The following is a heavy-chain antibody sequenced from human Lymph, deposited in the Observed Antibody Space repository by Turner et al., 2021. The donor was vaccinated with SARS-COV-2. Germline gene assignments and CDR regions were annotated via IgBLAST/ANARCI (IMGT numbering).Heavy chain of an antibody. J-gene: IGHJ4*02. D-gene: IGHD6-25*01. CDR2: ISYDGSNK. V-gene: IGHV3-30-3*01. CDR1: GFTFSSYA. CDR3: ARDVGAALDY. Sequence: QEQLVESGGGVVQPGRSLRLSCAASGFTFSSYAMHWVRQAPGKGLEWVALISYDGSNKYYADSVKGRFTISRDNSKNTLYLQMNSLRAEDTAVYYCARDVGAALDYWGQGTLVTVSS.